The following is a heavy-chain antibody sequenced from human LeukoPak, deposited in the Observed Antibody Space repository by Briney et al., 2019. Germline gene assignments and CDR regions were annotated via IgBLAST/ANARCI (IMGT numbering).Heavy chain of an antibody. J-gene: IGHJ4*02. D-gene: IGHD3-3*01. Sequence: GGSLRLSCAVSGLTFSNYWMHWVRHVPGKGLVWVSRINENGRPTSYADSVKGRFTISRDNGKNIVYLQMTSRRDEDTAIYYCARDLTMLGTPGDDFDYWGQGSQVTVSS. CDR3: ARDLTMLGTPGDDFDY. CDR2: INENGRPT. V-gene: IGHV3-74*01. CDR1: GLTFSNYW.